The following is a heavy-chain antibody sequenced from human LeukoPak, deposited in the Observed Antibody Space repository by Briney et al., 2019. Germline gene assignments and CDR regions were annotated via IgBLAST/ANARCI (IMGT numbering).Heavy chain of an antibody. D-gene: IGHD3-3*01. CDR3: ARSLQDYDFWSGYSYYYYYMDV. V-gene: IGHV1-8*03. CDR2: MNPNSGNT. CDR1: GYTFTSYD. Sequence: ASVKVSCKASGYTFTSYDINWVRQATGQGLEWMGWMNPNSGNTGYAQKFQGRVTITRNTSISTAYMGLSSLRSEDTAVYYRARSLQDYDFWSGYSYYYYYMDVWGKGTTVTVSS. J-gene: IGHJ6*03.